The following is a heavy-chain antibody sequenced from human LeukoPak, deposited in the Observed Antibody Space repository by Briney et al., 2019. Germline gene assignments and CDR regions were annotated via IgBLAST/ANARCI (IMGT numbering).Heavy chain of an antibody. Sequence: ASVKVSSTASGYTFTSSGISWVRQAPRQGLEWMGWISAYNGNTNYAQKLQGRVTMTTDTSTSTAYTVLRSMRSDDTAVYYCARDQWGLGGGNWFDPWGQGTLVTVSS. V-gene: IGHV1-18*01. D-gene: IGHD1-26*01. J-gene: IGHJ5*02. CDR1: GYTFTSSG. CDR2: ISAYNGNT. CDR3: ARDQWGLGGGNWFDP.